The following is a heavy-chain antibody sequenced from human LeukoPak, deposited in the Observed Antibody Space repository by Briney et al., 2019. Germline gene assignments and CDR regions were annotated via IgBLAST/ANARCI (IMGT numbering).Heavy chain of an antibody. CDR2: INHSGST. CDR1: GGSFSGYY. D-gene: IGHD3-10*01. CDR3: ARGLGGSGK. V-gene: IGHV4-34*01. J-gene: IGHJ4*02. Sequence: PSETLSLTCAVYGGSFSGYYWSWIRQPPGKGLEWIGEINHSGSTNYNPSLKRRVTISVDTSKNQFSLKLSSVTAADTAVYYCARGLGGSGKWGQGTLVTVSS.